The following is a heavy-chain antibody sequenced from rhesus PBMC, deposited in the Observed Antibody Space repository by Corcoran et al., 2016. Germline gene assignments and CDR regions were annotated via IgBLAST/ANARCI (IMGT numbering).Heavy chain of an antibody. CDR3: ARGTAGTGGH. Sequence: QVQLQQWGEGLVKPSETLSLTCAVYGGSISGYYYWSWIRQPPGKGLEWIGYIYGNNASTNYTPPLQNRVTISKDTSKNQFSLKLSSVPAADTAVYYCARGTAGTGGHWGQGVLVTVSS. J-gene: IGHJ4*01. CDR1: GGSISGYYY. V-gene: IGHV4-73*01. CDR2: IYGNNAST. D-gene: IGHD1-1*01.